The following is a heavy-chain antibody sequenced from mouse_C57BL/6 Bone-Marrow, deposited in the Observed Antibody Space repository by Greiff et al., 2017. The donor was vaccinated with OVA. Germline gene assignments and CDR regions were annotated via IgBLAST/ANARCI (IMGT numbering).Heavy chain of an antibody. CDR1: GYTFTSYW. Sequence: QVQLQQSGAELVMPGASVKLSCKASGYTFTSYWMHWVKQRPGQGLEWIGEIDPSDSYTNYNQKFKGKSTLTVDKSSSTAYMQLSSLTSEDSAVYYCASPYGSSPLGYWYFDVWGTGTTVTVSS. D-gene: IGHD1-1*01. J-gene: IGHJ1*03. CDR3: ASPYGSSPLGYWYFDV. CDR2: IDPSDSYT. V-gene: IGHV1-69*01.